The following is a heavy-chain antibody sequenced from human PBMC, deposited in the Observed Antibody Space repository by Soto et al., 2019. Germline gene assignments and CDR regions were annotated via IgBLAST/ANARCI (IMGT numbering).Heavy chain of an antibody. D-gene: IGHD3-10*02. J-gene: IGHJ4*02. CDR3: ARARDGYNARVDY. Sequence: VQLVQSGAEVTKPGASVKVSCKASGYNFTSYYMHWVRQAPGQGLEWMGIIHPSGGSTSYAQTFQGRVTMPRDTSTGTVYMELSSLRSEDTAVYYCARARDGYNARVDYWGQGTLVTVSS. V-gene: IGHV1-46*01. CDR1: GYNFTSYY. CDR2: IHPSGGST.